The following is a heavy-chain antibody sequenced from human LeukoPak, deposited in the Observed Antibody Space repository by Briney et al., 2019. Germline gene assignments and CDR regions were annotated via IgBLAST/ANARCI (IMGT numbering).Heavy chain of an antibody. D-gene: IGHD2-15*01. CDR3: ATRCSGGSCYPPFDY. CDR1: GFTFSSYA. CDR2: ISGSGGST. V-gene: IGHV3-23*01. J-gene: IGHJ4*02. Sequence: PGRSLRLSCAASGFTFSSYAMSWVRQAPGKGLEWVSAISGSGGSTYYADSVKGRFTISRDNSKNTLYLQMNSLRAEDTAVYYCATRCSGGSCYPPFDYWGQGTLVTVSS.